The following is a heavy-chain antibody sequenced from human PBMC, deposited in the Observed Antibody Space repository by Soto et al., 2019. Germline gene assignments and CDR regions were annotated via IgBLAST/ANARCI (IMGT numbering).Heavy chain of an antibody. CDR1: GFTFSSYW. Sequence: PGGSLRLSCAASGFTFSSYWMSWVRQAPGKGLEWVANIKQDGSEKYYVDSVKGRFTISRDNAKNSLYLQMNSLRAEDTAGYYCARQSFGGGYYYYYYGMDVWGRGTTVAVAS. D-gene: IGHD1-26*01. J-gene: IGHJ6*02. CDR3: ARQSFGGGYYYYYYGMDV. V-gene: IGHV3-7*01. CDR2: IKQDGSEK.